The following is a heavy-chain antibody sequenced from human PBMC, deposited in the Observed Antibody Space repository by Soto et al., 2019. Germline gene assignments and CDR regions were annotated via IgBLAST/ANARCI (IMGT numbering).Heavy chain of an antibody. J-gene: IGHJ6*03. V-gene: IGHV3-15*01. CDR2: IKSKTDGGTT. D-gene: IGHD2-2*01. Sequence: EVQLVESGGGLVKPGGSLRLSCAASGFTFSNAWMRWVRQAPGKGLEWVGRIKSKTDGGTTDYAAPVKGRFTISRADSNNTLYLQMNSLKTEDTAVYYCTTRRGYCSSTSCYAWYYYYYRDVWGKGTTVTVSS. CDR1: GFTFSNAW. CDR3: TTRRGYCSSTSCYAWYYYYYRDV.